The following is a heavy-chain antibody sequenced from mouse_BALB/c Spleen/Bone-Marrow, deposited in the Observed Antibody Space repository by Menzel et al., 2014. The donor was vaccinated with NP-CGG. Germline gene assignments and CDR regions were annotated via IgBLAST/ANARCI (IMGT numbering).Heavy chain of an antibody. D-gene: IGHD2-14*01. Sequence: EVQLQQSGAELVKPAASVRMSCTASGCNIKDSYMYWGEQRPEQGLEWIGRIDPANGNTQYGPPFQGKATIALDTSSNTAYRQNSRMTTEDTAVYFCARGDDRYEPWFPNWGRGTLVTVSA. V-gene: IGHV14-3*02. CDR3: ARGDDRYEPWFPN. CDR1: GCNIKDSY. J-gene: IGHJ3*01. CDR2: IDPANGNT.